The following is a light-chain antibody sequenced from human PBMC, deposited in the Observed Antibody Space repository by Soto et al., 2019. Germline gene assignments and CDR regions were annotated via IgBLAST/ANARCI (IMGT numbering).Light chain of an antibody. CDR2: GAS. Sequence: EIVMTQSPATLSVSPGERATLSCRASQSVSSNLAWYQQKPGQAPRLLIYGASTRATGIPARFSGSGSGTEFTLTISSLQSEDFAVYYCQQYNNLRGTFGPGTKVDI. CDR3: QQYNNLRGT. V-gene: IGKV3-15*01. J-gene: IGKJ3*01. CDR1: QSVSSN.